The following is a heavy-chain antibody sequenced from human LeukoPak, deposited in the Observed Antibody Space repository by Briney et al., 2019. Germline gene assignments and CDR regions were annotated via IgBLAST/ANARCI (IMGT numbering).Heavy chain of an antibody. V-gene: IGHV3-23*01. D-gene: IGHD1-1*01. CDR3: AKSNGYRVYNRFDP. Sequence: TGGSLRLSCAASGFTFSSYAMGWVRQAPGKGLEWVSSVSGSGGSTYYADSVKGRFTISRDNSNNTLYLQMNSLRAEDTAVYYCAKSNGYRVYNRFDPWGQGTLVTVSS. CDR2: VSGSGGST. J-gene: IGHJ5*02. CDR1: GFTFSSYA.